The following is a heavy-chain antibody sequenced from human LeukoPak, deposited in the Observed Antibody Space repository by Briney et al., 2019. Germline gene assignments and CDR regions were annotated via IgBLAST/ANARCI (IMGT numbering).Heavy chain of an antibody. J-gene: IGHJ5*02. CDR1: GYTFTSYG. V-gene: IGHV1-18*01. Sequence: ASVKVSCTASGYTFTSYGISWVRQAPGQGLEWMGCISAYNGNTNYAHTLQGRVTMTTDTSTSTAYMEMRGLRSDDTAVYYCARHCDFWSGYHNWFDPWGQGTLVTVSS. D-gene: IGHD3-3*01. CDR2: ISAYNGNT. CDR3: ARHCDFWSGYHNWFDP.